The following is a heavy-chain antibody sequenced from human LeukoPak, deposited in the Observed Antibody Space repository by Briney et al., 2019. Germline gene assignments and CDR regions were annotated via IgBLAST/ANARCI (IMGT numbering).Heavy chain of an antibody. Sequence: PGGSLRLSCAASGFTFSSYGMHWVRQAPGKGLEWVAVISYDGSNKYYADSVKGRFTISRDNSKNTLYLQMNSLRAEDTAVYYCAKDPNTYGSGSYGYWGRGTLVTVSS. CDR1: GFTFSSYG. CDR3: AKDPNTYGSGSYGY. J-gene: IGHJ4*02. V-gene: IGHV3-30*18. CDR2: ISYDGSNK. D-gene: IGHD3-10*01.